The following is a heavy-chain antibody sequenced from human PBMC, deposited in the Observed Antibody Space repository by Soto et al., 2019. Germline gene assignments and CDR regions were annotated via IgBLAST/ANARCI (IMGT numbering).Heavy chain of an antibody. CDR3: AKDSIAVSGTLRDYYYYCMDV. CDR2: ISGSGGST. Sequence: LRLSCAASGFTFSSYAMSWVRQAPGKGLEWVSAISGSGGSTYYADSVKGRFTISRDNSKNTLYLQMNSLRAEDTAVYYCAKDSIAVSGTLRDYYYYCMDVWGQGTTVTVS. D-gene: IGHD6-19*01. V-gene: IGHV3-23*01. CDR1: GFTFSSYA. J-gene: IGHJ6*02.